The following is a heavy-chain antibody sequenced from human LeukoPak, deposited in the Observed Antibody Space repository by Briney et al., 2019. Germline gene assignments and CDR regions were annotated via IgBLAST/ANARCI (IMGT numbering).Heavy chain of an antibody. CDR1: GGSISSYY. Sequence: SETLSLTCTVSGGSISSYYWSWIRQPPGKGLEWIEYIYYSGSTNYNPSLKSRVTISVDTSKNQFSLKLSSVTAADTAVYYCARHMGLGYTYFYPYFDYWGQGTLVTVSS. D-gene: IGHD1-1*01. J-gene: IGHJ4*01. CDR3: ARHMGLGYTYFYPYFDY. V-gene: IGHV4-59*08. CDR2: IYYSGST.